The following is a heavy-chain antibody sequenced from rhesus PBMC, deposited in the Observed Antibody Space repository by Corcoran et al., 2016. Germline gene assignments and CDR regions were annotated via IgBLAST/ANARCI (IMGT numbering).Heavy chain of an antibody. CDR2: ITFSGGT. CDR3: ARYFSNYVPVDY. Sequence: QVQLQESGPGLVKPSETLSLTCAVSGGSISSGYYYWSWIRQPPGKGLEWIGYITFSGGTSYNPSLKSRVTISRDTSKNQFSLKLSSVTAADTAVYYCARYFSNYVPVDYWGQGVLVTVSS. D-gene: IGHD4-23*01. J-gene: IGHJ4*01. V-gene: IGHV4-122*02. CDR1: GGSISSGYYY.